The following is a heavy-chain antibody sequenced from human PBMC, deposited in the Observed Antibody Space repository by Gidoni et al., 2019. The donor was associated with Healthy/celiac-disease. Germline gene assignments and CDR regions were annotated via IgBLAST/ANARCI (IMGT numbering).Heavy chain of an antibody. J-gene: IGHJ5*02. V-gene: IGHV3-23*01. D-gene: IGHD6-19*01. CDR2: ISGSSGSP. CDR3: AKDRQWLARGWFDP. CDR1: GFTFSSYA. Sequence: EVQLLESGGGLVQPGGALRLSCAASGFTFSSYAMSWVRQAPGKGLEWVSAISGSSGSPYYAASVKGRFTISRDNSKTTLYLQMNSLRAEDTSVYYCAKDRQWLARGWFDPWGQGTLVTVSS.